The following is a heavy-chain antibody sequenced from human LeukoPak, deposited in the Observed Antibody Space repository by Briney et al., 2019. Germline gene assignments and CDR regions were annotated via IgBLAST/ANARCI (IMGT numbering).Heavy chain of an antibody. D-gene: IGHD1-26*01. CDR1: GGSISSYY. J-gene: IGHJ3*02. CDR3: ARRVGATRPGAFDI. CDR2: IYTSGST. V-gene: IGHV4-4*09. Sequence: SETLSLTCTVSGGSISSYYWSWIRQPPGKGLEWTGYIYTSGSTNYNPSLKSRVTISVDTSKNQFSLKLSSVTAADTAVYYCARRVGATRPGAFDIWGQGTMVTVSS.